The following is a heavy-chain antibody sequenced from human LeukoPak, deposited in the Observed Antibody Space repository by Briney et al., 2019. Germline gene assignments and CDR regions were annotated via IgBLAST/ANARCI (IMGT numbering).Heavy chain of an antibody. CDR1: EFTVNNNY. V-gene: IGHV3-53*01. CDR3: AGGLRSGLIDY. CDR2: IYSAGST. D-gene: IGHD4-17*01. J-gene: IGHJ4*01. Sequence: GGSLRLSCAASEFTVNNNYMSWVRQAPGKGLEWVSTIYSAGSTNYADSVKGRFTISRDNSKNTMYLQMNSLRAEDTAVYYCAGGLRSGLIDYWGQEPWSPSPQ.